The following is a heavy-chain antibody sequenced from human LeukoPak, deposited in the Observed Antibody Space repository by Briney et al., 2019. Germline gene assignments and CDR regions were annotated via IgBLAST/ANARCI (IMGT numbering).Heavy chain of an antibody. CDR3: ARSPQSRPRGPNKWELSKVWDFDL. Sequence: ASVKVSCKASGYTFTSYYMHWVRQAPRQGVEWMGIINLSGGSTSYAQKFQGRVTMTRDMSTSTVYMELRSLRSEDTAVYYCARSPQSRPRGPNKWELSKVWDFDLWGRGTLVTVSS. D-gene: IGHD1-26*01. CDR1: GYTFTSYY. CDR2: INLSGGST. J-gene: IGHJ2*01. V-gene: IGHV1-46*01.